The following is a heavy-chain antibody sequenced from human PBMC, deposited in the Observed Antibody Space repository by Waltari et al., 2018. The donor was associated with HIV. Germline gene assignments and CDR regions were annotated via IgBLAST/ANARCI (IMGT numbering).Heavy chain of an antibody. V-gene: IGHV2-5*01. Sequence: QITLKESGPTLVKPTQTLTLTCTFSGFSLSTTGVGVGWIRQPPGKALEWLAVIYWNDGRRYSPSLRNRLIITKDPSKNQVVLTMTDMDPVDTATYFCAHIHGYYYNAEVGAFDTWGQGTMVTVSS. D-gene: IGHD1-26*01. CDR3: AHIHGYYYNAEVGAFDT. CDR2: IYWNDGR. J-gene: IGHJ3*02. CDR1: GFSLSTTGVG.